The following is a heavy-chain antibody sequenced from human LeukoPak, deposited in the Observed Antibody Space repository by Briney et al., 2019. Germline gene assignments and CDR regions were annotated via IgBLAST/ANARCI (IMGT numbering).Heavy chain of an antibody. CDR1: GFTFSSYE. CDR2: SSSIGGRT. Sequence: GGSLRLSCAASGFTFSSYEMNWVRQAPGKGLEWVSGSSSIGGRTYYADSVKGRFTVTRDNSRNTLHLQMNSLRVEDTGVYYCAKDDAWGRFYHWGQGTLVTVSS. CDR3: AKDDAWGRFYH. D-gene: IGHD3-16*01. J-gene: IGHJ1*01. V-gene: IGHV3-23*01.